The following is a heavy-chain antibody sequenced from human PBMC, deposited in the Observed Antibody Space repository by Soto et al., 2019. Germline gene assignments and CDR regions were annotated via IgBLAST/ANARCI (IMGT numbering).Heavy chain of an antibody. D-gene: IGHD4-17*01. J-gene: IGHJ4*02. CDR3: ARISGRAVTTTFRWYYFDY. CDR1: GYTFTSYA. V-gene: IGHV1-3*01. CDR2: INAGNGNT. Sequence: ASVEVSCKXSGYTFTSYAMHWVRQAPGQRLEWMGWINAGNGNTKYSQKFQGRVTITRDTSASTAYMELSSLRSEDTAVYYCARISGRAVTTTFRWYYFDYWGQGTLVTVSS.